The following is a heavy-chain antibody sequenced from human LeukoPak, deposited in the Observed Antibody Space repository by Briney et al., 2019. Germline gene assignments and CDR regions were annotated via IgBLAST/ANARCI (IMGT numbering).Heavy chain of an antibody. CDR2: IKQDGSEK. CDR3: ARDVGATRRFFDY. Sequence: GGSLRLSCAASGFTFSTYWMSWVRQTPGKGLEWVANIKQDGSEKHYVDSVKGRFTISRDNAKNSLYLQMNSLRAEDTAVYYCARDVGATRRFFDYWGQGTLVTVSS. J-gene: IGHJ4*02. V-gene: IGHV3-7*01. D-gene: IGHD1-26*01. CDR1: GFTFSTYW.